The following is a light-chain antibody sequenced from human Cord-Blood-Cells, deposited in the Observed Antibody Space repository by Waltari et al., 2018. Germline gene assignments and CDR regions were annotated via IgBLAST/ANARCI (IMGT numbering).Light chain of an antibody. CDR2: AAS. CDR1: QSISSY. V-gene: IGKV1-39*01. J-gene: IGKJ4*01. CDR3: QQSYSTPLT. Sequence: EIQMTQSPSSLSASVGDRVTITCRASQSISSYLNWYQQKPGKAPKLLIYAASSLQSGVPSRFSGSGSGTDFTLTISSLQPEDFATYYCQQSYSTPLTFDGGTKVEIK.